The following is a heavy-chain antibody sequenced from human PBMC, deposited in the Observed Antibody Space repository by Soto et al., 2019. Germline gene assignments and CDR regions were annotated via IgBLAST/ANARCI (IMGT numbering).Heavy chain of an antibody. D-gene: IGHD6-13*01. J-gene: IGHJ4*02. CDR2: ISASNGNS. Sequence: QVQLVQSGAEMKKPGASVKVSCKASGYTFTTYGISWVRQAPGQGLEWMGWISASNGNSYYGQKIQGRVTMTTDSFTSTADMELSSLTSEDKAVYYSARALPYSSSGDSWGRGTLVTVSS. CDR1: GYTFTTYG. CDR3: ARALPYSSSGDS. V-gene: IGHV1-18*01.